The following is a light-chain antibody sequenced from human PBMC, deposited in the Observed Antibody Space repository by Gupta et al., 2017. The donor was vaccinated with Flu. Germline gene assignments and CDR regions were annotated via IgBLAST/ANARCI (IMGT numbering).Light chain of an antibody. CDR2: QDN. Sequence: TCSGDKLGDKNVSWYQQKPGQSPVLVIYQDNKRPSGIPERFSGSNSGNSATLTISGTQDIDESDYYCQAWDSTFRVFGPGTKVTVL. CDR1: KLGDKN. CDR3: QAWDSTFRV. V-gene: IGLV3-1*01. J-gene: IGLJ1*01.